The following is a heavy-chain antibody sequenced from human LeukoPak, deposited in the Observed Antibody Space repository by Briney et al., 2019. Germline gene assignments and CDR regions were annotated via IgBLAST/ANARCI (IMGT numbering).Heavy chain of an antibody. CDR2: ISDSDGNT. CDR1: GFTFSSYA. V-gene: IGHV3-23*01. CDR3: AKDRQSDYYGSGSYPSPFDY. D-gene: IGHD3-10*01. Sequence: PGGSLRLSCAASGFTFSSYAMSWVRQAPGKGLEWVSAISDSDGNTYYADSVKGRFTISRDNSKNTLYLQMNSLRAEDTAVYYCAKDRQSDYYGSGSYPSPFDYWGQGTLVTVSS. J-gene: IGHJ4*02.